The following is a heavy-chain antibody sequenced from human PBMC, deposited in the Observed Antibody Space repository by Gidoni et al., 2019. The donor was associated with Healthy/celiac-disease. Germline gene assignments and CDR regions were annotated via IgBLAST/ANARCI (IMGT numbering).Heavy chain of an antibody. J-gene: IGHJ4*02. CDR3: ARRGYYDSSGYQYYFDY. CDR2: INSDGSSP. D-gene: IGHD3-22*01. V-gene: IGHV3-74*01. Sequence: EVQLVESGGGLVQPGGSLRLSCAASGFTFGSYWMHWVRQAPGKGLVWVSRINSDGSSPSYADSVKGRSTISRDNAKNTLYLQMNSLRAEDTAVYYCARRGYYDSSGYQYYFDYWGQGTLVTVSS. CDR1: GFTFGSYW.